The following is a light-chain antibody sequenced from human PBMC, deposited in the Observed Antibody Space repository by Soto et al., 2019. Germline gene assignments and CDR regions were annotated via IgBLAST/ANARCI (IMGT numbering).Light chain of an antibody. CDR3: QQYGSSPLT. CDR2: DAS. J-gene: IGKJ4*01. CDR1: QTVRNNY. Sequence: EIVLTQSPGTLSLSPGERATLSCRASQTVRNNYLAWYQQKPGQAPRLLIYDASSRATGIPDRFSGGGSGTDFTLTISSLEPEDFAVYYCQQYGSSPLTFGGGTKVDIK. V-gene: IGKV3-20*01.